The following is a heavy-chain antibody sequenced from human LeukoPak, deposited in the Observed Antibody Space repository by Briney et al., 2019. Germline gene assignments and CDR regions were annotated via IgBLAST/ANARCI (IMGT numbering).Heavy chain of an antibody. CDR1: GSTFDDYA. CDR2: ISWNSGSI. J-gene: IGHJ3*02. Sequence: GGSLRLSCAASGSTFDDYAMHWVRQAPGKGLEWVSGISWNSGSIGYADSVKGRFTISRDNAKNSLYLQMNSLRAEDTALYYCAKDIYGSGRAFDIWGQGTMVTVSS. CDR3: AKDIYGSGRAFDI. D-gene: IGHD3-10*01. V-gene: IGHV3-9*01.